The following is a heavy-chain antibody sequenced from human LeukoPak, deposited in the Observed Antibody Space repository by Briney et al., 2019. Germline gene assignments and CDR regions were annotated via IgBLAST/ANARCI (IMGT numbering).Heavy chain of an antibody. V-gene: IGHV1-46*01. Sequence: ASVKVSCKASGYTFTGYYMHWVRQAPGQGLEWMGWINPSGGSTSYAQKFQGRVTMTRDMSTSTVYMELSSLRSEDTAVYYCASGGEVVAATFWGQGTLVTVSS. CDR1: GYTFTGYY. J-gene: IGHJ4*02. D-gene: IGHD2-15*01. CDR2: INPSGGST. CDR3: ASGGEVVAATF.